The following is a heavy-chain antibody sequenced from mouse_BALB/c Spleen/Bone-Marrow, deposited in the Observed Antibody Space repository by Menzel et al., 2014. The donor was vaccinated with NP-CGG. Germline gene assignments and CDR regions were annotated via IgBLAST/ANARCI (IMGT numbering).Heavy chain of an antibody. CDR3: AKVTTGFAY. CDR1: GYALSTYW. CDR2: IYPGDGDT. D-gene: IGHD2-2*01. J-gene: IGHJ3*01. V-gene: IGHV1-80*01. Sequence: QVQLQQSGAELVRPGSSVKISCKASGYALSTYWMTWVKQRPGQGLEWIGQIYPGDGDTKYNGKFKGKATLTADKSSSTAYMQLSSLTSEDSAVYFCAKVTTGFAYWGQGTLVTVSA.